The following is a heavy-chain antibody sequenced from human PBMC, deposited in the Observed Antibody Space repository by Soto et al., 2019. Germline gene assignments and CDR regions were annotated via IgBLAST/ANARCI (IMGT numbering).Heavy chain of an antibody. CDR3: ARVQLTGYYNYYYYGMDV. CDR2: IIPIFGTA. CDR1: GGTFSGYA. J-gene: IGHJ6*02. V-gene: IGHV1-69*13. D-gene: IGHD3-9*01. Sequence: SVKVSCKASGGTFSGYAISWVRQAPGQGLEWMGGIIPIFGTANYAQKFQGRVTITADESTSTAYMELSSLRSEDTAVYYCARVQLTGYYNYYYYGMDVWGQGTTVTVSS.